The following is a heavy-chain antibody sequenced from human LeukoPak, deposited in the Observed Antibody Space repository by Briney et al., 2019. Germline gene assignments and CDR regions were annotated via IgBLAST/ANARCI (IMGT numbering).Heavy chain of an antibody. CDR3: ARQAGGDSSALTRGYFDY. CDR1: GYTFTSYY. V-gene: IGHV1-46*01. J-gene: IGHJ4*02. Sequence: ASVTVSCKASGYTFTSYYMHWVRQAPGQGLEWMGIINPSGGSTSYAQKFQGRVTMTRDTSTSTVYMELSSLRSEDTAVYYCARQAGGDSSALTRGYFDYWGQGTLVTVSS. CDR2: INPSGGST. D-gene: IGHD3-22*01.